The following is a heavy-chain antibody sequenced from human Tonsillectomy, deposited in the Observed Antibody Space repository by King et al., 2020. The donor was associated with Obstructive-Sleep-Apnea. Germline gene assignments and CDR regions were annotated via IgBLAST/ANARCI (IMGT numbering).Heavy chain of an antibody. CDR2: ISYDGSKK. CDR1: GFTFSSSG. Sequence: VQLVESGGGVVQPGRSLRLSCAASGFTFSSSGMHWVRQAPGKGLEWVAVISYDGSKKYYADSVKGRFTISRDNSKNTLYVQMNSLRAEDTAVYYCAKGPGIAAAGTGVFFDYWGQGTLVTVSS. V-gene: IGHV3-30*18. CDR3: AKGPGIAAAGTGVFFDY. J-gene: IGHJ4*02. D-gene: IGHD6-13*01.